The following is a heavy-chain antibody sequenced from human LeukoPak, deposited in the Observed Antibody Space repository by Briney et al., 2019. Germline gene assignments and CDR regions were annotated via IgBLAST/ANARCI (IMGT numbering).Heavy chain of an antibody. CDR3: VKGAGYYYVSRFDY. CDR1: GFTFSSYS. CDR2: ISWSSGSL. Sequence: GGSLRLSCAASGFTFSSYSMNWVRQAPGKGLEWVSGISWSSGSLGYADSVKGRFIISRDNAKNYLYLQMNSLRAEDTALYYCVKGAGYYYVSRFDYWGQGPLVTVSS. V-gene: IGHV3-9*01. D-gene: IGHD3-22*01. J-gene: IGHJ4*02.